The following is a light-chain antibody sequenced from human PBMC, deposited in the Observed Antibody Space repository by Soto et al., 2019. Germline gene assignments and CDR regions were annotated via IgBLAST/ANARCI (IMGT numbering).Light chain of an antibody. CDR1: SRDFGADNH. CDR2: DVS. J-gene: IGLJ2*01. V-gene: IGLV2-11*01. CDR3: CSYGGSVI. Sequence: QSALTQPRSVSGSPGQSVTISCSGPSRDFGADNHVAWYQQYPDKATEVMIYDVSQRPSGVPARFSGSKSGNTASLTISGLQAEDEADYYCCSYGGSVIFGGGTKLSVL.